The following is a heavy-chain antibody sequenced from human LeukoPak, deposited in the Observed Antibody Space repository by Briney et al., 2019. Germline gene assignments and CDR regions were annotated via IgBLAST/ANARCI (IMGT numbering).Heavy chain of an antibody. CDR1: GFTFSSYA. J-gene: IGHJ4*02. CDR3: ARVASYSSGWYYFDY. D-gene: IGHD6-19*01. Sequence: GGSLRLSCAASGFTFSSYAMHWVRQAPGKGLEYVSAISSNGGSTYYANSVKGRFTISRDNSKNTLYLQMGSLRAEDMAVYYCARVASYSSGWYYFDYWGQGTLVTVSS. V-gene: IGHV3-64*01. CDR2: ISSNGGST.